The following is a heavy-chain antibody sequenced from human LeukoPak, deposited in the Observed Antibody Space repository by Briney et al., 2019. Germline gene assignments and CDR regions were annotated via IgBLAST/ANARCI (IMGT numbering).Heavy chain of an antibody. CDR2: MSPNSGDT. J-gene: IGHJ5*02. CDR3: ASGLGRSWFDP. D-gene: IGHD3-16*01. CDR1: GYTFTGYN. Sequence: ASVKVSCKASGYTFTGYNMHWVRQAPGQGLEWMGWMSPNSGDTKYPQKFQGRVTMTRDTSISTAHVELTGLTFDDTAVYYCASGLGRSWFDPWGQGTLVTVSS. V-gene: IGHV1-2*02.